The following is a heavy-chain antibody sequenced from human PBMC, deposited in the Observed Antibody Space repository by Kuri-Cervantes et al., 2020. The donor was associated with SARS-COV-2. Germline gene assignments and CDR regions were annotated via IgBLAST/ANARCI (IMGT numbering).Heavy chain of an antibody. CDR2: INHSGST. J-gene: IGHJ5*02. D-gene: IGHD3-10*01. CDR1: GGSFSGYY. CDR3: AREGSFGRVFGCFDP. Sequence: GSLRLSCAVYGGSFSGYYWSWIRQPPGKGLEWIGEINHSGSTNYNPSLKSRVTISVDTSKNQFSLKLSSVTAADTAVYFCAREGSFGRVFGCFDPWGQGTLVTVSS. V-gene: IGHV4-34*01.